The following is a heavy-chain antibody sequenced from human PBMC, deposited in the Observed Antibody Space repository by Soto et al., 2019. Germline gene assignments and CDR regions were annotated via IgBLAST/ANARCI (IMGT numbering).Heavy chain of an antibody. V-gene: IGHV1-69*13. CDR3: ARYRNSQDYYYGMDV. CDR1: GGTFSSYA. Sequence: SVKVSCKASGGTFSSYAISWVRQAPGQGLEWMGGIIPIFGTANYAQKFQGRVTITADESTSTAYMELSSLRSGDTAVYYCARYRNSQDYYYGMDVWGQGTTVTVSS. J-gene: IGHJ6*02. CDR2: IIPIFGTA. D-gene: IGHD2-21*01.